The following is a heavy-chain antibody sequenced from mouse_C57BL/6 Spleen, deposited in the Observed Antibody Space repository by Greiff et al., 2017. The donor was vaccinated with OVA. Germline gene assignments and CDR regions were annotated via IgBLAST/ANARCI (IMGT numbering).Heavy chain of an antibody. CDR3: AKATAYYAMDY. CDR1: GFTFSDYG. J-gene: IGHJ4*01. D-gene: IGHD1-2*01. Sequence: EVQLVESGGGLVKPGGSLKLSCAASGFTFSDYGMHWVRQAPEKGLEWVAYISSGSSTIYYADTVKGRFTISRENAKNTLFLQMTSLRSEDTAMYYCAKATAYYAMDYWGQGTSVTVSS. CDR2: ISSGSSTI. V-gene: IGHV5-17*01.